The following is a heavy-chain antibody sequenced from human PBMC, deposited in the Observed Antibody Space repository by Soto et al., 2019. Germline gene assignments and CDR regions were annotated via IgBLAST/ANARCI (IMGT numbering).Heavy chain of an antibody. CDR1: GFTFSSYG. V-gene: IGHV3-33*01. CDR3: ARDRAAAGIMDV. D-gene: IGHD6-13*01. Sequence: PGGSLRLSCAASGFTFSSYGLHWVRQAPGKGLEWVAVIWYDGSNKYYADSVKGRFTISRDNSKNTLYLQMNSLRAEDTAVYYCARDRAAAGIMDVSRQGTTVTVPS. CDR2: IWYDGSNK. J-gene: IGHJ6*01.